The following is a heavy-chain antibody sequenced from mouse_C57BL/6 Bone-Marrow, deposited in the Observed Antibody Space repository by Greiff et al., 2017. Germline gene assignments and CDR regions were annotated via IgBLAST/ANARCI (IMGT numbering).Heavy chain of an antibody. CDR2: IRSKSNNYAT. V-gene: IGHV10-1*01. CDR1: GFSFNTYA. D-gene: IGHD4-1*01. Sequence: EVQLVESGGGLVQPKGSLKLSCAASGFSFNTYAMNWVRQAPGKGLEWVARIRSKSNNYATYYADSVKDRFTISRDDSDSMLYLQMNNLKTEDTAMYYCGRQRTGYYFDYWGQGTTLTVSS. CDR3: GRQRTGYYFDY. J-gene: IGHJ2*01.